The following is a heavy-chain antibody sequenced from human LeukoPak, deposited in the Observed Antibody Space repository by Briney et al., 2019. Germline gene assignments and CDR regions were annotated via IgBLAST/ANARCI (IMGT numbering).Heavy chain of an antibody. CDR1: GASISSYY. J-gene: IGHJ4*02. CDR2: IYHSVST. Sequence: SETLSLTCTVSGASISSYYWSWIRQPPGKGLEWIGYIYHSVSTYYNPSLKSRVTISVDTSKNQFSLKLNSVTATDTAVYYCARHYGPWGQGTLVTVSS. V-gene: IGHV4-59*04. CDR3: ARHYGP. D-gene: IGHD3-16*01.